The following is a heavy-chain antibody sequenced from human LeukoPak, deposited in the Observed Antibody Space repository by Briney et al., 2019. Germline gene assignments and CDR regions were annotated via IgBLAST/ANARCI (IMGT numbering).Heavy chain of an antibody. CDR2: INPNSGGT. Sequence: ASVKVSCKASGYTFTGYYMHWVRQAPGQGLEWMGWINPNSGGTNYAQKFQGRVTMTRDTSISTAYMELSRLRSDDTAVYYCARDPPEVTSYYYDSSGYGAGFDPWGQGTLVTVSS. CDR1: GYTFTGYY. D-gene: IGHD3-22*01. CDR3: ARDPPEVTSYYYDSSGYGAGFDP. V-gene: IGHV1-2*02. J-gene: IGHJ5*02.